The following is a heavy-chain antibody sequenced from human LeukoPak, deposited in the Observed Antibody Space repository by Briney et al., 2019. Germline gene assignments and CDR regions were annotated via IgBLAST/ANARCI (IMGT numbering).Heavy chain of an antibody. CDR2: IYTSGST. CDR3: ARDSSGWKSNGAFDI. V-gene: IGHV4-61*02. J-gene: IGHJ3*02. D-gene: IGHD6-19*01. CDR1: GVSISSGSYY. Sequence: PSQTLYLTCTVSGVSISSGSYYWSWIRQPPGKGLKWIGRIYTSGSTNYNPSLKSRVTISVDTSKNQFSLKLSSVTAADTAVYYCARDSSGWKSNGAFDIWGQGTMVTVSS.